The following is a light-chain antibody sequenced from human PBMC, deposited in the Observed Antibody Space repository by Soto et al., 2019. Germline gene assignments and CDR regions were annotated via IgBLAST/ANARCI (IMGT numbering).Light chain of an antibody. CDR2: AAS. CDR3: QQSYSTPIT. CDR1: QSIRSC. V-gene: IGKV1-39*01. J-gene: IGKJ5*01. Sequence: DIQMTQSPSTLSASVGDRVTITCRASQSIRSCLNWYQQKPGKAPKLLIYAASSLQSGVPSRFSGTGSGTDFTLTISNLQPGDFATYYCQQSYSTPITFGQGTRLEIK.